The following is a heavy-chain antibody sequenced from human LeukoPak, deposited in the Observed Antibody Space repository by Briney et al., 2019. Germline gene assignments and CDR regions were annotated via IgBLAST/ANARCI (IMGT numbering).Heavy chain of an antibody. CDR3: ARRGYHDASGYFYVY. Sequence: SETLSLTCTVSGGSISSHYWNWIRQPPGKGLEWIGNIYYTGSTDYNPSLRSRVTISMDTSKNQFSLKLSSVTAADTAVYYCARRGYHDASGYFYVYWGQGALVTISS. CDR1: GGSISSHY. V-gene: IGHV4-59*08. J-gene: IGHJ4*02. D-gene: IGHD3-22*01. CDR2: IYYTGST.